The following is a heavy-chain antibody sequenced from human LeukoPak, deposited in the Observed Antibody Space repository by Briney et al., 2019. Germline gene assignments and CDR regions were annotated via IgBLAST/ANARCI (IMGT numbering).Heavy chain of an antibody. D-gene: IGHD3-3*01. J-gene: IGHJ4*02. V-gene: IGHV4-39*01. CDR1: GGSISSSSYY. Sequence: SETLSLTCTVSGGSISSSSYYWGWLRQSPGKGLEWIGNIYYSGSTSYNPSLKSRVTISIDTSKNQFSLKLSSVTAADTAVYYCARLNDEFGVLIPSFDSWGQGTLVTVSS. CDR2: IYYSGST. CDR3: ARLNDEFGVLIPSFDS.